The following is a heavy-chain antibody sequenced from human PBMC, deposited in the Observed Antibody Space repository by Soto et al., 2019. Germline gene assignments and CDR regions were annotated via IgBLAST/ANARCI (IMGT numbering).Heavy chain of an antibody. CDR2: IYHSGST. CDR1: GYSISSGYY. Sequence: LSLTCAVSGYSISSGYYWGWIRQPPGKGLEWIGSIYHSGSTYYNPSLKSRVTISVDTSKNQFSLKLSSVTAADTAVYYCARGRGGRSIAARPGDWFDPWGQGTLVTVSS. D-gene: IGHD6-6*01. J-gene: IGHJ5*02. CDR3: ARGRGGRSIAARPGDWFDP. V-gene: IGHV4-38-2*01.